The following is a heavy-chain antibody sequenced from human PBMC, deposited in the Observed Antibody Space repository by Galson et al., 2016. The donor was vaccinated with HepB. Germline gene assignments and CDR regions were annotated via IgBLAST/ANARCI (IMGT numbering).Heavy chain of an antibody. D-gene: IGHD6-13*01. V-gene: IGHV4-59*11. J-gene: IGHJ1*01. Sequence: SETLSLTCTVSGGPISSHFWSWIRQAPGKGLEWIGYIYNRGSTKYNPSLKSRVTISTDASKSQFSLKLTSVTAADPAVYFCARGGHSAAAGPMGYFQRWGQGTLVTVSS. CDR3: ARGGHSAAAGPMGYFQR. CDR2: IYNRGST. CDR1: GGPISSHF.